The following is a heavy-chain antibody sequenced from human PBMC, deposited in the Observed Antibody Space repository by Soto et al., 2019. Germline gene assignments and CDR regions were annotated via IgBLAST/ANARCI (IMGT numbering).Heavy chain of an antibody. CDR2: LSANKENT. CDR3: AVLRGRTTCFDY. D-gene: IGHD2-15*01. V-gene: IGHV1-18*01. J-gene: IGHJ4*02. Sequence: QVQLVQSGTEVKKPGASVKVSCKASGYTFSNYAISWLRQAPGQGLEWMGRLSANKENTNYAQKLQGRVTMTTDTSTSTAYMELRSLRSDDTAVYYCAVLRGRTTCFDYWGQGTLVTVSS. CDR1: GYTFSNYA.